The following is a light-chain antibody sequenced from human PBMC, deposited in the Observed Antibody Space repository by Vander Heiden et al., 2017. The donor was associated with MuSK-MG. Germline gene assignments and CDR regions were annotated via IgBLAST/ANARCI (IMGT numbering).Light chain of an antibody. Sequence: QSVLTQPPSASGTPGQRVTISCSGSSSNIGSNTVNWYQQLPGTAPKLLIYSNNQRPSGVPDRFCGSKSGTSASLAISGLQSEDEADYYCAAWDDSLNGWVFGGGTKLTVL. CDR3: AAWDDSLNGWV. J-gene: IGLJ3*02. CDR2: SNN. V-gene: IGLV1-44*01. CDR1: SSNIGSNT.